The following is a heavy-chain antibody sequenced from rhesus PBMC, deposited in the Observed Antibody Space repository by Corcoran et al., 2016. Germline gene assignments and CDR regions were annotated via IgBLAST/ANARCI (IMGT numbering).Heavy chain of an antibody. CDR2: IDGNIAGT. CDR3: ARRRSFDS. J-gene: IGHJ6*01. D-gene: IGHD2-39*01. V-gene: IGHV4-81*01. Sequence: QVQLQESGPGLVKPSETLSLTCTVPGGSIRVYYWIWIRQPPGKGLEWIGNIDGNIAGTNYNPSLKSRVTISKDTSKNQFSLKLSSVTAADTAVYYCARRRSFDSWGQGVVVTVSS. CDR1: GGSIRVYY.